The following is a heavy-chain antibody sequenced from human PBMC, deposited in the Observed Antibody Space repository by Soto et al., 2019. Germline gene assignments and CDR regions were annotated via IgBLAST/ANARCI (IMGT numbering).Heavy chain of an antibody. D-gene: IGHD2-15*01. V-gene: IGHV3-64*02. Sequence: EVQLVESGEGLVQPGGSLRLSCAASGFTFSSYNIHWIRQAPGKGLEFVSAISRSGDRTYYADSVKGRFTITRDNSKNTVWLQMGSLRAEDMAVYYCARAPCSSGQCYYFDYWGRGALVSVSS. CDR3: ARAPCSSGQCYYFDY. J-gene: IGHJ4*02. CDR2: ISRSGDRT. CDR1: GFTFSSYN.